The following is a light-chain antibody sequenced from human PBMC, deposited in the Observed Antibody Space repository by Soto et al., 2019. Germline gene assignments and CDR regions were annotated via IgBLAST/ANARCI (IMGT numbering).Light chain of an antibody. V-gene: IGLV2-14*01. CDR3: SSYTSSSTPYV. CDR1: SSDLGAYNY. Sequence: QSALTQSASVSGSPGQSITISCTGTSSDLGAYNYVSWYQQHPGKAPKLMIHDVSNRPSGVSNRFSGSKSGNTASLTISGLQAEDEADYYCSSYTSSSTPYVFGTGTKVTVL. CDR2: DVS. J-gene: IGLJ1*01.